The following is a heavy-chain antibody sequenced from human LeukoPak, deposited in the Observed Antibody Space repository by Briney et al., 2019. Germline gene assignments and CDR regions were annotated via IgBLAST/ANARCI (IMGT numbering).Heavy chain of an antibody. CDR1: GFIFSDYY. Sequence: GGSLRLSCAASGFIFSDYYMSWIRQAPGKGLEWVSVITNSGGSTYYADSVKGRFTISRDNSKNTLYLQMNSLRAEDTAVYYCAKGPGSYVHYYYYMDVWGKGTTVTVSS. CDR3: AKGPGSYVHYYYYMDV. D-gene: IGHD1-26*01. CDR2: ITNSGGST. J-gene: IGHJ6*03. V-gene: IGHV3-23*01.